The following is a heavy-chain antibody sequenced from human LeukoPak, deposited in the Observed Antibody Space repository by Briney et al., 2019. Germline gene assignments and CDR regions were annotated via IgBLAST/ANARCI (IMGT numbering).Heavy chain of an antibody. V-gene: IGHV1-69*01. CDR3: ARDLGVLPAAPNYFDL. J-gene: IGHJ4*02. Sequence: GSSVKVSCKASGGTFSTYAISWVRQAPGQGLEWVGGVIPIFGTANYAQKLHGRVTITADESTSTAYMDLNSLRSEDTAVYYCARDLGVLPAAPNYFDLWGQGTLVTVSS. CDR2: VIPIFGTA. D-gene: IGHD2-8*01. CDR1: GGTFSTYA.